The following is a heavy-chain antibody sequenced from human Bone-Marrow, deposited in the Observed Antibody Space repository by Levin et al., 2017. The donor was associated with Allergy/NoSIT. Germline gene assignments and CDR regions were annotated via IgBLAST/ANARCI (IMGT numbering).Heavy chain of an antibody. CDR1: GFTFSRDA. J-gene: IGHJ3*02. CDR3: AKGSRHVVPDAMWGVDAFDI. Sequence: GESLKISCAASGFTFSRDALSWVRQAPGKGLEWVSGISGTGGSTYHADSVKGRFTISRDNSKNTLYLQMNSLRVEDTAVYYCAKGSRHVVPDAMWGVDAFDIWGQGTMVTVSS. V-gene: IGHV3-23*01. D-gene: IGHD2-2*01. CDR2: ISGTGGST.